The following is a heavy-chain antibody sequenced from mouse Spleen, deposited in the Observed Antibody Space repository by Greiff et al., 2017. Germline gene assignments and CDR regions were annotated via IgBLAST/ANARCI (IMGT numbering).Heavy chain of an antibody. V-gene: IGHV1-53*01. CDR2: INPSNGGT. Sequence: QVQLKQPGTELVKPGASVKLSCKASGYTFTSYWMHWVKQRPGQGLEWIGNINPSNGGTNYNEKFKSKATLTVDKSSSTAHMQLSSLTSEDSAVYYCAKDSLEGYYFDYWGQGTTLTVSS. J-gene: IGHJ2*01. CDR3: AKDSLEGYYFDY. CDR1: GYTFTSYW. D-gene: IGHD3-3*01.